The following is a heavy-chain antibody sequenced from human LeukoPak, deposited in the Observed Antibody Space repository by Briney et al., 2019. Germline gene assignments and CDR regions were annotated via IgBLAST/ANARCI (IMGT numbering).Heavy chain of an antibody. CDR2: IWYDGSNK. D-gene: IGHD3-16*01. V-gene: IGHV3-33*01. CDR3: ARDGGDYYFDY. J-gene: IGHJ4*02. Sequence: GRSLRLSCAASGFTFSSYGMHWVRQAPGKGLEWVAVIWYDGSNKHYADSVKGRFTISRDNSKNTLYLQMSSLRAEDTAVYYCARDGGDYYFDYWGQGTLVTVSS. CDR1: GFTFSSYG.